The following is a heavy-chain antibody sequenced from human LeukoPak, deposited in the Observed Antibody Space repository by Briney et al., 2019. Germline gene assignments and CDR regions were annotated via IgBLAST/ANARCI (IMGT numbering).Heavy chain of an antibody. J-gene: IGHJ4*02. Sequence: SQTLSLTWAVAGGSISSGDYYWSWIRQPPGKGLEWIGYIYYSGSTYYNPSLKSRVTISVDTSKNQFSLKLSSVTAADTAVYYCARESLIVATLGGYYFDYWGQGTLVTVSS. CDR3: ARESLIVATLGGYYFDY. CDR2: IYYSGST. CDR1: GGSISSGDYY. V-gene: IGHV4-30-4*01. D-gene: IGHD5-12*01.